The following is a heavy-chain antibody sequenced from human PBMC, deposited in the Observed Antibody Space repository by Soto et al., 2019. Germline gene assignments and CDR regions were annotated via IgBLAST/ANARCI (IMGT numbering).Heavy chain of an antibody. Sequence: QVQLQESGPGLVKPSDTLSLTCAVSGYSISSSNWWGWIRQPPGKGLEWIGYIYYSGTTYYNPSLKRRVTMSVETSKNQFSLKLTSVTAVDTAVYYCARREIQGPIDYWGQGTLVTVSS. CDR1: GYSISSSNW. CDR2: IYYSGTT. V-gene: IGHV4-28*01. J-gene: IGHJ4*02. D-gene: IGHD1-26*01. CDR3: ARREIQGPIDY.